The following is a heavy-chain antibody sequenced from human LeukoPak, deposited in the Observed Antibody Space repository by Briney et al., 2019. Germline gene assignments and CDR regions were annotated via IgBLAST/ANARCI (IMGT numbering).Heavy chain of an antibody. CDR3: AKDIAYTSVTYAFDI. J-gene: IGHJ3*02. V-gene: IGHV3-9*01. CDR1: GFTFDDYA. CDR2: ISWNSGTI. D-gene: IGHD4-17*01. Sequence: GGSLRLSCAASGFTFDDYAMHWVRLAPGKGLEWVSGISWNSGTIGYADSVKGRFTVSRDNAKNSLYLQMNSLRAEDTALYYCAKDIAYTSVTYAFDIWGQGTMVTVSS.